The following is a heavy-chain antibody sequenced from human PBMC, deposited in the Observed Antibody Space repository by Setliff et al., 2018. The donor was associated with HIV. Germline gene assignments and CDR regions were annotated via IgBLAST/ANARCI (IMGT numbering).Heavy chain of an antibody. J-gene: IGHJ5*01. D-gene: IGHD6-19*01. CDR1: GGSINTSSYY. Sequence: SETLSLTCSVSGGSINTSSYYWAWVRQPPGNELEWIGSIYHDGTTHYRSSLRSRAAISIDTSKSQISQKVRSVTAADTAVYFCAGHPVTSGWLSLNWFDPWGQGILVTVSS. CDR3: AGHPVTSGWLSLNWFDP. CDR2: IYHDGTT. V-gene: IGHV4-39*07.